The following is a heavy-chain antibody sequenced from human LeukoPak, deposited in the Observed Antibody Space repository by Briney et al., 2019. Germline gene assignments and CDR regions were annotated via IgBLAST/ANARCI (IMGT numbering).Heavy chain of an antibody. J-gene: IGHJ5*02. CDR2: IYYSGST. V-gene: IGHV4-39*01. Sequence: PSETLSLTCTVSDGSISSSSYYWGWIRQPPGKGLEWIGSIYYSGSTYYNPSLKSRVTISVDTSKNQFSLKLSSVTAADTAVYYCARGTVIADILLWFGESYWFDPWGQGTLVTVSS. CDR3: ARGTVIADILLWFGESYWFDP. CDR1: DGSISSSSYY. D-gene: IGHD3-10*01.